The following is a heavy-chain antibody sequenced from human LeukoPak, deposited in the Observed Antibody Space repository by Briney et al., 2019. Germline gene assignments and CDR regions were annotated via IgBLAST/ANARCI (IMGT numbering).Heavy chain of an antibody. D-gene: IGHD5-12*01. Sequence: GGTLRLSCAASGFTFSSYGMSWVRQAPGKGLEWVSAISGSGGSTYYADSVKGRFTISRDNSKNTLYLQMNSLRAEDTAVHYCARDSVAGYSGYDYWRLAAQGSSSLIDYWGQGTLVTVSS. CDR2: ISGSGGST. CDR3: ARDSVAGYSGYDYWRLAAQGSSSLIDY. CDR1: GFTFSSYG. J-gene: IGHJ4*02. V-gene: IGHV3-23*01.